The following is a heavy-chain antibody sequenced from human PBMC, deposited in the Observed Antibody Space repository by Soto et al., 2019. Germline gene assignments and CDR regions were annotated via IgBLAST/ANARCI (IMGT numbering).Heavy chain of an antibody. Sequence: QVQLVQSGGEVRKPGASVKVSCKASGYTFTTYGISWVRQAPGQGLEWMGWISPYNGTTKYAEKFQGEMTMTTDTATSTAYMDLRSLRSDDTAVYYCARDGERDTGLNFYYYLHGMDAWGQGTRGTVSS. CDR1: GYTFTTYG. CDR2: ISPYNGTT. CDR3: ARDGERDTGLNFYYYLHGMDA. J-gene: IGHJ6*02. V-gene: IGHV1-18*04. D-gene: IGHD1-1*01.